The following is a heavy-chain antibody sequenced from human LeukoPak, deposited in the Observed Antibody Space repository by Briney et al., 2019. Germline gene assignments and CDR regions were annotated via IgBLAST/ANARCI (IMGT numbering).Heavy chain of an antibody. D-gene: IGHD3-22*01. J-gene: IGHJ5*02. Sequence: ASVKVSCKASGYTFTSYYMHWVRQAPGQGLEWMGIINPSGGSTSYAQKFQGRVTMTRDTSTSTVYMELSSLRSEDTTVYYCAREPLLGHYYDSSGYYRYNWFDPWGQGTLVTVSS. CDR3: AREPLLGHYYDSSGYYRYNWFDP. V-gene: IGHV1-46*01. CDR2: INPSGGST. CDR1: GYTFTSYY.